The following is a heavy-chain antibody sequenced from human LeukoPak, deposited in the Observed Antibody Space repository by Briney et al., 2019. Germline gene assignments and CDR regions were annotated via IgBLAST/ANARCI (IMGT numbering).Heavy chain of an antibody. CDR3: ARHFTYGDYEPAHFDY. CDR1: GGTFSSYA. D-gene: IGHD4-17*01. CDR2: IIPIFGIA. Sequence: SVKVPCKASGGTFSSYAISWVRQAPGQGLEWMGGIIPIFGIANYAQKFQGRVTITADESTSTAYMELSSLRSEDTAVYYCARHFTYGDYEPAHFDYWGQGTLVTVSS. J-gene: IGHJ4*02. V-gene: IGHV1-69*13.